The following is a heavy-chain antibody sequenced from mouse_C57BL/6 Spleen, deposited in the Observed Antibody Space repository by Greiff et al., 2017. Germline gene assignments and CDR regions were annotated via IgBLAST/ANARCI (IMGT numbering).Heavy chain of an antibody. CDR3: AREETMVKAWFAY. D-gene: IGHD2-2*01. V-gene: IGHV1-82*01. Sequence: QVQLQQSGPELVKPGASVKISCKASGYAFSSSWMNWVKQRPGKGLEWIGRIYPGDGDTNYNGKFKGKATLTADKSSSTAYMQLSSPTSEDSAVYFCAREETMVKAWFAYWGQGTLVTVSA. CDR1: GYAFSSSW. CDR2: IYPGDGDT. J-gene: IGHJ3*01.